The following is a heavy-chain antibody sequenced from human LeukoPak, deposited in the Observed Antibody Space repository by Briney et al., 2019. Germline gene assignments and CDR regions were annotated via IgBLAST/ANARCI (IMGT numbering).Heavy chain of an antibody. CDR1: GFTVSRNY. V-gene: IGHV3-53*01. D-gene: IGHD6-13*01. J-gene: IGHJ1*01. CDR3: SFSSSWTGYFQH. Sequence: GGSLRLSCAASGFTVSRNYMSWVRRAPGKGLEWVSALYTDGATYYADSVKGRFTISRDNSKNALYLQMNSLRVEDTAVYYCSFSSSWTGYFQHWGQGTLVTVSS. CDR2: LYTDGAT.